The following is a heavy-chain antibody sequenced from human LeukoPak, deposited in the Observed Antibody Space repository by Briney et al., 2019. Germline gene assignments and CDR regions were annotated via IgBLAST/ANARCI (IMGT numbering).Heavy chain of an antibody. V-gene: IGHV4-38-2*02. CDR3: ARDGGGDETAVARPES. Sequence: PSETLSLTCTVSGYSISSGYYWGWIRQPPGKGLEWIGSIYHSGSTYYNPSLKSRVTISVATPKNQFSLKLSSVPAADTAVYYCARDGGGDETAVARPESWGQGTLVTVSS. J-gene: IGHJ4*02. CDR2: IYHSGST. D-gene: IGHD6-19*01. CDR1: GYSISSGYY.